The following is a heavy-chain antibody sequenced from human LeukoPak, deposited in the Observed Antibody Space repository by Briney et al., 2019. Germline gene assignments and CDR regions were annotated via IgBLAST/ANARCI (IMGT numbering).Heavy chain of an antibody. D-gene: IGHD3-9*01. V-gene: IGHV6-1*01. CDR1: GDIVSSNSVT. CDR3: ARRLAQYDCFDP. Sequence: SQTLSLTCAISGDIVSSNSVTWNWIRQSPSRGLEWLGRTYYRSTWYNDYAVSVRGRITVNPDTSKNQFSLHLNSVTPEDTAVYYCARRLAQYDCFDPWGQGILVTVSS. J-gene: IGHJ5*02. CDR2: TYYRSTWYN.